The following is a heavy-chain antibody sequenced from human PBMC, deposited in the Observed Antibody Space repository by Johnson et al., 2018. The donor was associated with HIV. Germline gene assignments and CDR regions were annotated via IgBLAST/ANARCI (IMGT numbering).Heavy chain of an antibody. CDR3: ARGGRKWERLGDAAFDI. CDR1: GFTFSDYY. CDR2: ISSSGSTI. V-gene: IGHV3-11*04. Sequence: QVQLVESGGGLVKPGGSLRLSCAASGFTFSDYYMSWIRQAPGKGLEWVSYISSSGSTIYYADSVKGRFTVSRDNDKNSLYLQMNSLRAGDTAVYYGARGGRKWERLGDAAFDIWGQGTMVTVSS. D-gene: IGHD1-26*01. J-gene: IGHJ3*02.